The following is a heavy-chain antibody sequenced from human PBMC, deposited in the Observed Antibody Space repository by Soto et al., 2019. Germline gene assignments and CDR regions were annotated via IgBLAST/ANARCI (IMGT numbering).Heavy chain of an antibody. Sequence: AGGSLRLSCAASGFTFSSYGMHWVRQAPGKGLEWVAVISYDGSNKYYADSVKGRFTISRDNSKNTLYLQMNSLRAEDTAVYYCAKEAWYYFDYWGQGTLVTVSS. V-gene: IGHV3-30*18. CDR1: GFTFSSYG. CDR2: ISYDGSNK. CDR3: AKEAWYYFDY. J-gene: IGHJ4*02.